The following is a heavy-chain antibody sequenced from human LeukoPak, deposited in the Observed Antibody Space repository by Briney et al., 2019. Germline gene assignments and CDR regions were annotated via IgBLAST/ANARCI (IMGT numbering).Heavy chain of an antibody. J-gene: IGHJ4*02. Sequence: GSSVKVSCKASGGTFSSYAISWVRQAPGQGLEWMGGIIPIFGTANYAQKSQGRVTITADESTSTAYMELSSLRSEDTAVYYCARESDVDTAMFVYYFDYWGQGTLVTVSS. CDR1: GGTFSSYA. CDR2: IIPIFGTA. V-gene: IGHV1-69*01. CDR3: ARESDVDTAMFVYYFDY. D-gene: IGHD5-18*01.